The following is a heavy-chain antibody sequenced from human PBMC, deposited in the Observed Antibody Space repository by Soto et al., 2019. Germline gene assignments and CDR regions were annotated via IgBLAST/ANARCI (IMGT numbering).Heavy chain of an antibody. CDR3: ARRGSGSYYDY. CDR2: ISGSGDST. V-gene: IGHV3-23*01. Sequence: EVQLLESGGGLVQPGGSLRLSCAASGFTFSSYAMRWVRQAPGKGLEWVSAISGSGDSTYYADYVKGRFTIYRDNSKNTLSLQMSSLRAEDTAVYYCARRGSGSYYDYWGQGTLLTVSS. CDR1: GFTFSSYA. D-gene: IGHD1-26*01. J-gene: IGHJ4*02.